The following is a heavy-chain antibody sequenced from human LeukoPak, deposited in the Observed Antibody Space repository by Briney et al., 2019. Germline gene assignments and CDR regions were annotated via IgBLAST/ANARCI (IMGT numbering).Heavy chain of an antibody. CDR3: AKGPQLGSGYHPDY. CDR1: GFSFMNAW. CDR2: ITGSDDRT. J-gene: IGHJ4*02. V-gene: IGHV3-23*01. D-gene: IGHD3-22*01. Sequence: PGGSLRLSCAASGFSFMNAWMIWVRQAPGKGLEWVSTITGSDDRTYYADSVKGRFTISRDYSKNTLHLQMNSLRVEDTAIYYCAKGPQLGSGYHPDYWGQGTLVTVSS.